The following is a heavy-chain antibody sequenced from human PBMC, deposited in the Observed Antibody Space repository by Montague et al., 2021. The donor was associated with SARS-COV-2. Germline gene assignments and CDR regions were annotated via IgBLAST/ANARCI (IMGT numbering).Heavy chain of an antibody. Sequence: SLRLSCAASGFYFSYAMHWVRQAPGKGLEWVALISNDGSDKHYADSVRGRFTISRDNSKSTLYLQVNSLRAKDTAVYYCARESGSFHDGGYFDYWGQGSLVTVPS. CDR3: ARESGSFHDGGYFDY. CDR2: ISNDGSDK. J-gene: IGHJ4*02. CDR1: GFYFSYA. V-gene: IGHV3-30*04. D-gene: IGHD1-26*01.